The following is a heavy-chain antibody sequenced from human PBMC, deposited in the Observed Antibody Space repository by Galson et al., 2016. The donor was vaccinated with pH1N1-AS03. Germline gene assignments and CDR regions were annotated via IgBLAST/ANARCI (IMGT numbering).Heavy chain of an antibody. CDR3: ARSVQYSFDY. CDR1: GFNFNVYS. CDR2: MTSDMRTI. J-gene: IGHJ4*02. Sequence: SLRLSCEASGFNFNVYSMNWVRQAPGKGLEWITYMTSDMRTIKYADSVKGRFTISRDNARNSLFLQMNSLRDEDTAIYYCARSVQYSFDYWGQGILVTVSS. D-gene: IGHD5/OR15-5a*01. V-gene: IGHV3-48*02.